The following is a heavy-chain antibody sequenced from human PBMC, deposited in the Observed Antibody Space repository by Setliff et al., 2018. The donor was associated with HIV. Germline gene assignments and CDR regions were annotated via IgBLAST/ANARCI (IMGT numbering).Heavy chain of an antibody. CDR2: ISGSGGDT. J-gene: IGHJ4*02. V-gene: IGHV3-23*01. CDR1: GFTFSSYA. D-gene: IGHD3-10*01. Sequence: PGGSLRLSXASSGFTFSSYAMTWVRQAPGKGLECVAVISGSGGDTYYADSVKGRFVISREKSKSTLYLQMNSLRAEDTAVYYCAKKTAAYTSGSWLHYWGQGTLVTVSS. CDR3: AKKTAAYTSGSWLHY.